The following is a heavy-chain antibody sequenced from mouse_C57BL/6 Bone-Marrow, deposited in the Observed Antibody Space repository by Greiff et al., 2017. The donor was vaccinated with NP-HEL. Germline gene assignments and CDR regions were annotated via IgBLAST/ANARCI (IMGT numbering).Heavy chain of an antibody. D-gene: IGHD4-1*01. CDR2: FHPNSGST. CDR1: GYTFTSYW. Sequence: QVQLQQPGAELVKPGASVKLSCKASGYTFTSYWMHWVKQRPGQGLEWIGMFHPNSGSTNYTEKFKSKATLAVDKSSSTAYMQLSILTSEDAAVYYCARGVWDWGQGTTLTVSS. J-gene: IGHJ2*01. V-gene: IGHV1-64*01. CDR3: ARGVWD.